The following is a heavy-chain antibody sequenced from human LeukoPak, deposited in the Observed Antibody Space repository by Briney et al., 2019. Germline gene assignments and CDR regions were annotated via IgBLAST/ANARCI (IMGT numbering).Heavy chain of an antibody. V-gene: IGHV1-69*01. CDR2: IIPIFGTA. CDR1: GGTFSSYA. D-gene: IGHD6-6*01. J-gene: IGHJ6*03. CDR3: ARASSIAASYYYYYYMDV. Sequence: GSSVKVSCKASGGTFSSYAISWVRQAPGQGLEWMGGIIPIFGTANYAQKFQGRVTITADESTSTAYMELSSLRSEDTAVYYCARASSIAASYYYYYYMDVWGKGTTVTVSS.